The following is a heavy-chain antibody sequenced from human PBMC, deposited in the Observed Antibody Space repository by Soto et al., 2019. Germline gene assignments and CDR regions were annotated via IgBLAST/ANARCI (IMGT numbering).Heavy chain of an antibody. V-gene: IGHV3-23*01. Sequence: EEQLLESGGGLVQPGGSLRISCVASGFTFSSSAMNWVRQAPGKGLEWVSTIGTSANNTYNADSVRGRFTISRDNSKNTLYLQMSGLRVDDTAVYYCAKARRLLKRGGAFDIWGEGTMVTVSS. D-gene: IGHD2-15*01. CDR3: AKARRLLKRGGAFDI. J-gene: IGHJ3*02. CDR1: GFTFSSSA. CDR2: IGTSANNT.